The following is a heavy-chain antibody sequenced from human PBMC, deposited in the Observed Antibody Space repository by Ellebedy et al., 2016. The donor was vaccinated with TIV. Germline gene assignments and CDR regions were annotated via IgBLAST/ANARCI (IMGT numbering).Heavy chain of an antibody. J-gene: IGHJ4*02. Sequence: GGSLRLXXPPSGFSLSNSFMSWIRQAPGKGLEWASTLAADGRSTYFADSVKGRFTISRDNSKNTVYLQMNSLRSEDTAVYYCRPGHYSDAWGQGTLVTVSS. V-gene: IGHV3-23*01. CDR1: GFSLSNSF. CDR2: LAADGRST. CDR3: RPGHYSDA.